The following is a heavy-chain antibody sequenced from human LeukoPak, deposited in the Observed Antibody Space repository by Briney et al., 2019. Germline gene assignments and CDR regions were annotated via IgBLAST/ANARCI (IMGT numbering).Heavy chain of an antibody. CDR2: ISGSGGST. CDR3: AKDLEGRGVVTPPTY. D-gene: IGHD3-22*01. V-gene: IGHV3-23*01. CDR1: GFTVSSNY. J-gene: IGHJ4*02. Sequence: GGSLRLSCAASGFTVSSNYMSWVRQAPGKGLEWVSAISGSGGSTYYADSVKGRFTISRDNSKNTLYLQMNSLRAEDTAVYYCAKDLEGRGVVTPPTYWGQGTLVTVSS.